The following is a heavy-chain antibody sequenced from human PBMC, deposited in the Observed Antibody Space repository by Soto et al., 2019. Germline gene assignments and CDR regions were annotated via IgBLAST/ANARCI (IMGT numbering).Heavy chain of an antibody. D-gene: IGHD6-19*01. V-gene: IGHV3-33*01. Sequence: QVQLVESGGGVVQPGRSLRLSCAASGFTFSSYGMHWVRQAPGKGLEWVAVIWYDGSNKYYADSVKGRFTISRDNSKNTLYLQMNSLRAEDTAVYYCAREQWLSETDAFDIWGKGTMVTVSS. J-gene: IGHJ3*02. CDR3: AREQWLSETDAFDI. CDR2: IWYDGSNK. CDR1: GFTFSSYG.